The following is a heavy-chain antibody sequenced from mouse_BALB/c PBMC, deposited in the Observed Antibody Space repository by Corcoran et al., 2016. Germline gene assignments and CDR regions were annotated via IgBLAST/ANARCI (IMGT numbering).Heavy chain of an antibody. CDR3: ARAYRYDAMDY. Sequence: QIQLQQSGPELVKPGASVKISCKASGYTFTDYYINWVKQKPGQGLEWIGWIYPGSGNTKYNEKFKGKATLTVDTSSSTAYMQLSSLTSEDTAVYFCARAYRYDAMDYWGQGTSVTVSS. CDR2: IYPGSGNT. D-gene: IGHD2-14*01. V-gene: IGHV1-84*02. CDR1: GYTFTDYY. J-gene: IGHJ4*01.